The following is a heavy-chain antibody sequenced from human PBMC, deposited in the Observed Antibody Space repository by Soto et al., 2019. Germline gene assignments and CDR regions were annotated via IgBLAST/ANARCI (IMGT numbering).Heavy chain of an antibody. CDR3: ARLSGYDSFWFDP. CDR1: GLTFSSYE. Sequence: PWGALRLSCAASGLTFSSYEMNWVRQAPGKGLEWVSYISSSGSTIYYADSVKGRFTISRDNAKNSLYLQMNSLRAEDTAVYYCARLSGYDSFWFDPWGQGPLVTVSS. D-gene: IGHD5-12*01. J-gene: IGHJ5*02. V-gene: IGHV3-48*03. CDR2: ISSSGSTI.